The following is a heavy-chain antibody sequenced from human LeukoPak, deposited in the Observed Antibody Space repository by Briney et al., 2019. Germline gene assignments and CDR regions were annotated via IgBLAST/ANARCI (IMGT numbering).Heavy chain of an antibody. Sequence: EGSLRLSCAASGFTFSSYWMSWVRQAPGKGLEWVANIKQDGSEKYYVDSVKGRFTISRDNAKNSLYLQMNSLRAEDTAVYYCARWDYYYYYYMDVWGKGTTVTVSS. J-gene: IGHJ6*03. D-gene: IGHD1-26*01. CDR2: IKQDGSEK. V-gene: IGHV3-7*01. CDR1: GFTFSSYW. CDR3: ARWDYYYYYYMDV.